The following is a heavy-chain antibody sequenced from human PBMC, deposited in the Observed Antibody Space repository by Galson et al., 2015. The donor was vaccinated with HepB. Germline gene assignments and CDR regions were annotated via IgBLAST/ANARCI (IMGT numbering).Heavy chain of an antibody. J-gene: IGHJ6*03. D-gene: IGHD2-2*01. CDR1: GFTFSSYS. Sequence: SLRLSCAASGFTFSSYSMNWVRQAPGKGLEWVSYISSSSSTIYYADSVKGRFTISRDNAKNSLYLQMNSLRAEDTAVYYCARKYCSSTSCHPSLLDYMDVWGKGTTVTVSS. CDR2: ISSSSSTI. CDR3: ARKYCSSTSCHPSLLDYMDV. V-gene: IGHV3-48*01.